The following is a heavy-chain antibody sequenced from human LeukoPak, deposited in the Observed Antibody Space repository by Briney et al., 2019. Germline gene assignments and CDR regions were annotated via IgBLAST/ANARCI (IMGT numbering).Heavy chain of an antibody. CDR3: TRDEYGSGSPVDP. J-gene: IGHJ5*02. CDR1: GFTFGDYA. Sequence: GRSLRLSCTAPGFTFGDYAVSWFRQAPGQGLEWVGFIRNKAFGGSTEYAASVKGRFTISRDDSEGIAYLQMNSLKSEDTAVYYCTRDEYGSGSPVDPWGQGTLVTVSS. CDR2: IRNKAFGGST. V-gene: IGHV3-49*03. D-gene: IGHD3-10*01.